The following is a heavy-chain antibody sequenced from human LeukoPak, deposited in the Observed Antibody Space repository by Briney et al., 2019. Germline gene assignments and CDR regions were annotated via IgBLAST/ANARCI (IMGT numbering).Heavy chain of an antibody. D-gene: IGHD6-19*01. CDR2: IYTTGNS. V-gene: IGHV4-4*07. CDR1: GRSINNYY. Sequence: SETLSLPCTVSGRSINNYYSRWIPLPAGKALECIARIYTTGNSNFHPPRKGRVPIPVDKSKNQFSLNLSSVTAADTGSYYCARVGYSSAWADLEYFDYWGQGIPGTVSS. J-gene: IGHJ4*02. CDR3: ARVGYSSAWADLEYFDY.